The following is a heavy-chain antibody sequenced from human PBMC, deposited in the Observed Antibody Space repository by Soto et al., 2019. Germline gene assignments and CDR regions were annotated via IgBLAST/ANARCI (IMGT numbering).Heavy chain of an antibody. J-gene: IGHJ4*02. CDR2: ITGSGDIA. CDR3: TKDYGAVADF. Sequence: EVQLLESGGGLVQPGESLRLSCAASGFTFRTYAMSWVRQAPGKGLEWVAAITGSGDIAYYAASVKGRFTISRDNSKNPLFVEMNSLRADDTAIYYCTKDYGAVADFWGQGTLITVSS. V-gene: IGHV3-23*01. CDR1: GFTFRTYA. D-gene: IGHD6-19*01.